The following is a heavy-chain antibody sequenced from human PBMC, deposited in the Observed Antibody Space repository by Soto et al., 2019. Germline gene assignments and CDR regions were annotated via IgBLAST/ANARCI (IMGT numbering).Heavy chain of an antibody. V-gene: IGHV1-69*13. CDR2: IIPIFGTA. CDR1: GCTVSSYA. Sequence: SVKVSCKASGCTVSSYAISCVRQAPGQGLEWMGGIIPIFGTANYAQKFQGRVTITADESTSTAYMELSSLRSEDTAVYYCARIPGDYNAAYFQHWGQGTLVTVSS. CDR3: ARIPGDYNAAYFQH. J-gene: IGHJ1*01. D-gene: IGHD4-17*01.